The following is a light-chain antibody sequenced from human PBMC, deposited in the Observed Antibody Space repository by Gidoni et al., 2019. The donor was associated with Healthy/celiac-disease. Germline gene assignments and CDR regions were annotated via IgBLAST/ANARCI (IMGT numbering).Light chain of an antibody. Sequence: DIQMTQSPSSLSASVGDRVTNTCRASQSISSYLNWYQQKPGKAPKLLIYAASSLQSGVPSRCSGSGSGTDFTLTISRLQPEDFATYYCQQSYSTSWTFXXXTKVEIK. CDR1: QSISSY. CDR2: AAS. J-gene: IGKJ1*01. V-gene: IGKV1-39*01. CDR3: QQSYSTSWT.